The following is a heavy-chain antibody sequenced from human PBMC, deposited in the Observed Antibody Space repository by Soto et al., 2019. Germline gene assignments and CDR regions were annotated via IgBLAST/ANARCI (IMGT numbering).Heavy chain of an antibody. J-gene: IGHJ4*02. V-gene: IGHV1-69*02. D-gene: IGHD6-19*01. CDR2: IIPILGIA. CDR3: ARGAAGIAVAGPSYYFDY. Sequence: QVQLVQSGAEVKKPGSSVKVSCKASGGTFSSYSISWVRQAPGQGLEWMGRIIPILGIANYAQKLQGRVKXXAXESTSTAYMGLSSLRSEDTAVYYCARGAAGIAVAGPSYYFDYWGQGTLVTVSS. CDR1: GGTFSSYS.